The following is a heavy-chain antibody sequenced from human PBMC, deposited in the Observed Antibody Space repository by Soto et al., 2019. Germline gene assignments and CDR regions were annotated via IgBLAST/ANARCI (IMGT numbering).Heavy chain of an antibody. D-gene: IGHD6-19*01. J-gene: IGHJ5*01. CDR2: INPSGGST. Sequence: GVSVKVSCKASGYTFTSYYMHWVRQAPGQGLEWMGIINPSGGSTSYAQKFQGRVTMTRDTSTSTVYMELSSLRSDDTAVYYCARGPQSSGWRGKWFDAWGQEPWSPSPQ. V-gene: IGHV1-46*01. CDR3: ARGPQSSGWRGKWFDA. CDR1: GYTFTSYY.